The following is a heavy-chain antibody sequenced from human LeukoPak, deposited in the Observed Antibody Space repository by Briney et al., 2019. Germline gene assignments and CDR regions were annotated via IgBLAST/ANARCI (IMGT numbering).Heavy chain of an antibody. CDR1: GFSFSSYD. CDR2: VSASSRAI. Sequence: PGGSLRLSCAASGFSFSSYDMIWVRQAPGQGLEWISYVSASSRAISHADSVKGRFTITRDNAKNSLYLRMNSLRAEDTAVYYCASLISTTWWGYWGQGTLVTVSS. D-gene: IGHD6-13*01. V-gene: IGHV3-48*01. CDR3: ASLISTTWWGY. J-gene: IGHJ4*02.